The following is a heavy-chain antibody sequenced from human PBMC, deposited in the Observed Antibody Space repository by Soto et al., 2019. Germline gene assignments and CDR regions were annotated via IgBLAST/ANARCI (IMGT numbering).Heavy chain of an antibody. D-gene: IGHD3-22*01. CDR2: IYWDDDK. Sequence: QITLKESGPPLVKPTQTLTLTCTFSGFSLSTSGVGVGWIRQPPGKALEWLALIYWDDDKRYSPSLKSRLTTPKAASXXQVVLTMTNMAPVDTATYYCAHRRSTYYYDSTFDPWGQGTLVTVSS. CDR3: AHRRSTYYYDSTFDP. CDR1: GFSLSTSGVG. V-gene: IGHV2-5*02. J-gene: IGHJ5*02.